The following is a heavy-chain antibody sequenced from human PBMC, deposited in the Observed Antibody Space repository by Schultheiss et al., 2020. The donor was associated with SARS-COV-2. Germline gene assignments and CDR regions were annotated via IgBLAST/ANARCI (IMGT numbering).Heavy chain of an antibody. D-gene: IGHD6-6*01. V-gene: IGHV3-23*01. CDR2: ISGSGGST. CDR1: GFTFSSYA. J-gene: IGHJ4*02. CDR3: AKDQFSYSSSPNVFDY. Sequence: GGSLRLSCAASGFTFSSYAMSWVRQAPGKGLEWVSAISGSGGSTYYADSVKGRFTISRDNSKNTLYLQMNSLRAEDTAVYYCAKDQFSYSSSPNVFDYWGQGTLVTVSS.